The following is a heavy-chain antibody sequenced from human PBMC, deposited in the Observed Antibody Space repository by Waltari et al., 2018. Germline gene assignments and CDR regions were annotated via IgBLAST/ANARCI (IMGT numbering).Heavy chain of an antibody. J-gene: IGHJ4*02. V-gene: IGHV4-4*07. D-gene: IGHD2-8*01. Sequence: QLQLQESGPGLVKPSETLSLTCAVSGGSISSNYWSWIRQPPGKGLEWIGRISSSGGSTDYNPSLKSRVTISTDTSKNHLSLRLNSVTAADTAVYYCASYYSTSPALDYWGQGVLVTVSS. CDR1: GGSISSNY. CDR3: ASYYSTSPALDY. CDR2: ISSSGGST.